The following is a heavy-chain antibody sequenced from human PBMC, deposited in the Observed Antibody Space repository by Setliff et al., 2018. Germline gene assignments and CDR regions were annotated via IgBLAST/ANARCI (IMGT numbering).Heavy chain of an antibody. CDR3: ARVGYCDGPTCYPFDY. D-gene: IGHD2-2*01. CDR2: IKNKVNTFST. Sequence: PGGSLRLSCAASGFTFGDHFMDWVRQPPGKGLEWVGRIKNKVNTFSTQYAASVNGRFSISGDDSKSSLYLQMNSLKSEDTAVYYCARVGYCDGPTCYPFDYWGPGTLVTVSS. CDR1: GFTFGDHF. J-gene: IGHJ4*02. V-gene: IGHV3-72*01.